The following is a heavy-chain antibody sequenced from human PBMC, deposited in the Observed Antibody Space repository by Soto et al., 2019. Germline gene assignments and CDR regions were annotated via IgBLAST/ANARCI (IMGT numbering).Heavy chain of an antibody. CDR3: ARGRGVVIPAGTPDAFDV. CDR2: IRAFNGYT. CDR1: GYIFNMYG. V-gene: IGHV1-18*01. D-gene: IGHD2-21*01. Sequence: APVKVSCEASGYIFNMYGFNWVRQAPGQGLEWMGRIRAFNGYTNFAQKFQGRVTLTTDTSSNTAYRELSSLRSDDTAISYRARGRGVVIPAGTPDAFDVWVQGTMVTVS. J-gene: IGHJ3*01.